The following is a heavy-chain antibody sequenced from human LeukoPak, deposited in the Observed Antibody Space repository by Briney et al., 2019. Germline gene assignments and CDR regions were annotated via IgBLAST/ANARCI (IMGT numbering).Heavy chain of an antibody. CDR2: ISYDGIIK. J-gene: IGHJ2*01. CDR3: ATGGGVAGYYPFIGKNFDL. V-gene: IGHV3-30*09. Sequence: GGSLRLSCAASGFTFDAYVLHWVRQAPGKGLEWVAVISYDGIIKYYADSVKGRFVISRDNSKNTLYLQMNSLRTEDTAVYYCATGGGVAGYYPFIGKNFDLWGRGTLVTVSS. D-gene: IGHD1-26*01. CDR1: GFTFDAYV.